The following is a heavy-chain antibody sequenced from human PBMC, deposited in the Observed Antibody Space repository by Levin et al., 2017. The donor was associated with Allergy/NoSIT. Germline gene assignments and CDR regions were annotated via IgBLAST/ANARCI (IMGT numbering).Heavy chain of an antibody. Sequence: GESLKISCAASGFTFSGYTLNWVRXXXXKGLEWVSSISSSSTYIYYADSLKGRFTISRDDAKNSLSLQMNSLRVEDTAVYYCASDGSYDTLDIWGQGTMVTVSS. CDR2: ISSSSTYI. CDR3: ASDGSYDTLDI. J-gene: IGHJ3*02. D-gene: IGHD6-6*01. CDR1: GFTFSGYT. V-gene: IGHV3-21*01.